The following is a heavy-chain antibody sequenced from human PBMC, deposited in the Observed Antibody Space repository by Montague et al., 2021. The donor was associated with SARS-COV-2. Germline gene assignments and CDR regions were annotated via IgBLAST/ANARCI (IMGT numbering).Heavy chain of an antibody. CDR3: VRGIEAAGSYDY. CDR2: TYYRSMWKS. CDR1: GDSVSSNSAT. J-gene: IGHJ4*02. Sequence: CAISGDSVSSNSATWNWIRQSPSRSLEWLGRTYYRSMWKSDYARSVKSRIAINPDTSKNQFSLQLSSVTPEDTALYYCVRGIEAAGSYDYWGQGTLVTVS. D-gene: IGHD6-13*01. V-gene: IGHV6-1*01.